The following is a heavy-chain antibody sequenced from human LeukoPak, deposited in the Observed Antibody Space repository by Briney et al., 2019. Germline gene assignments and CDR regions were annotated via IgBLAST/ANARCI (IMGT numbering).Heavy chain of an antibody. Sequence: SETLSLTCTVSGGSISSGGYYWSWIRQHPGKGLEWIGYIYYSGSTYYNPSLKSRVTISVDTSKNQFSLKLSSVTAADTAVYYCARDDYSGRGNMIYGMDVWGQGTSVTVS. J-gene: IGHJ6*02. CDR3: ARDDYSGRGNMIYGMDV. CDR2: IYYSGST. D-gene: IGHD3-10*01. V-gene: IGHV4-31*03. CDR1: GGSISSGGYY.